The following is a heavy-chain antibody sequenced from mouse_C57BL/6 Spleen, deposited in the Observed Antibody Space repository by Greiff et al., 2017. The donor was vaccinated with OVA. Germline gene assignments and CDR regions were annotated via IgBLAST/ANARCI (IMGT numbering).Heavy chain of an antibody. Sequence: EVQLMESGGGLVKPGGSLKLSCAASGFTFSDYGMHWVRQAPERGLEWVAYISSGSSTIYYADTVKGRFTLSRDNAKSTLFLQMTRLWSEATALYCGARQYDGYCGFAVWGQGTLVTVSA. D-gene: IGHD2-3*01. CDR3: ARQYDGYCGFAV. CDR1: GFTFSDYG. V-gene: IGHV5-17*01. CDR2: ISSGSSTI. J-gene: IGHJ3*01.